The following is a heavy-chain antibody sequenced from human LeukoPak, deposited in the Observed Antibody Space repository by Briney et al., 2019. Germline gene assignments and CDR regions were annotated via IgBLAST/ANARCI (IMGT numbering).Heavy chain of an antibody. D-gene: IGHD3-22*01. CDR1: GYTFTSYD. Sequence: GASVEVSCKASGYTFTSYDINWVRQATGQALEWMGWMNPNSGNTGYAQKFQGRVTMTRNTSISTAYMELSSLRSEDTAVYYCARGRRDSSGNYYWGQGTLVTVSS. J-gene: IGHJ4*02. CDR2: MNPNSGNT. V-gene: IGHV1-8*01. CDR3: ARGRRDSSGNYY.